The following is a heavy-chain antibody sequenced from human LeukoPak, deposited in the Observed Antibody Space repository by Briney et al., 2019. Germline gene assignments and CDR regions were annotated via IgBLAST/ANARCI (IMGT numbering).Heavy chain of an antibody. CDR3: AREDHSDYNY. CDR1: GFTFSSYA. CDR2: ISYDGSNK. Sequence: PGGSLRLSCAASGFTFSSYAMHWVRQAPGKGLEWVAVISYDGSNKYYADSVKGRFTISSDNSKNTLYLQMKSLRAEDTAVYYCAREDHSDYNYWGQGTLVTVSS. J-gene: IGHJ4*02. V-gene: IGHV3-30-3*01. D-gene: IGHD5-12*01.